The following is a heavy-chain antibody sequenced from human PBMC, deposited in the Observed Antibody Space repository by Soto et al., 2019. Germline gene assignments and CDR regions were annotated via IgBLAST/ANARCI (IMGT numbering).Heavy chain of an antibody. V-gene: IGHV3-33*01. Sequence: QVQLVESGGGVVQPGRSLRLSCAASEFTFSRYAMHWVRQAPGKGLEWVAIIWFDGSNKYYADSVKGRFTISRDNSKNTMYLQMNSLRAEDTAVYYCARDHSCSGGRCYSQYYFEYWGQGTLVTVSS. J-gene: IGHJ4*02. CDR2: IWFDGSNK. D-gene: IGHD2-15*01. CDR3: ARDHSCSGGRCYSQYYFEY. CDR1: EFTFSRYA.